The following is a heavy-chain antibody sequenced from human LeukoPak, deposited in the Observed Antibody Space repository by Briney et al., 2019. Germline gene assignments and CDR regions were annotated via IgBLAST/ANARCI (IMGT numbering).Heavy chain of an antibody. CDR1: GFTFSSYS. CDR3: ARDIGTSGWYPFDY. V-gene: IGHV3-53*01. D-gene: IGHD6-19*01. CDR2: IYSGGRT. J-gene: IGHJ4*02. Sequence: GGSLRLSCAASGFTFSSYSMNWVRQAPGKGLEWVSVIYSGGRTYYADSVKGRCTISRDYSRNTLYLQMNSLRPEDTAVYYCARDIGTSGWYPFDYWGQGTLVTVPS.